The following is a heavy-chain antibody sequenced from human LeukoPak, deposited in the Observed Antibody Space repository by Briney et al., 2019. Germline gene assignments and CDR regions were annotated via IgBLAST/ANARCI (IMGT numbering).Heavy chain of an antibody. Sequence: PSEALSLTCTVSGGSISSSSYYWGWIRQPPGKGLEWIGSIYHSGSTYYNPSLKSRVTISVDTSKNQFSLKLSSVTAADTAVYYCARAGGRPQGLDYWGQGTLVTVSS. CDR2: IYHSGST. J-gene: IGHJ4*02. CDR3: ARAGGRPQGLDY. D-gene: IGHD3-16*01. CDR1: GGSISSSSYY. V-gene: IGHV4-39*07.